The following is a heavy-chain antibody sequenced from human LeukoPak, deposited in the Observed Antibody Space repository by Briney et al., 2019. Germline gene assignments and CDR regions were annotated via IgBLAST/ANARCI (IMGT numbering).Heavy chain of an antibody. CDR3: AREGAGIVVVPAALNGFDY. V-gene: IGHV1-69*04. CDR2: IVPTLPLA. J-gene: IGHJ4*02. Sequence: SVKVSCKASGGTFNTFALTWVRQAPGQGLEWMGRIVPTLPLANSAQRFQGRVTFTADKSTSTAYMELSSLRSEDTAVYYCAREGAGIVVVPAALNGFDYWGQGTLVTVSS. D-gene: IGHD2-2*01. CDR1: GGTFNTFA.